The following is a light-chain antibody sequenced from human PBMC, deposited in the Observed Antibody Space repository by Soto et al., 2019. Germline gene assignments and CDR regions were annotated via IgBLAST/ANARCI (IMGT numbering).Light chain of an antibody. CDR3: QQLNSYPLT. Sequence: DIQLTQSPSFLSASVGDRVTITCRASQGISSYLAWYQQKPGKAPKLLIYAASTLKSGVPSRFSGSGSGTEFTLTSSSLQPEDCATYYCQQLNSYPLTFGGGTKVEIK. V-gene: IGKV1-9*01. CDR1: QGISSY. J-gene: IGKJ4*01. CDR2: AAS.